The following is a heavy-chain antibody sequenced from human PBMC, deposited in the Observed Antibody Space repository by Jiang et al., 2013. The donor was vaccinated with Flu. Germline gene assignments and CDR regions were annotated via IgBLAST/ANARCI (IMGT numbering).Heavy chain of an antibody. CDR2: INTNTGNP. J-gene: IGHJ4*02. CDR1: TFTTYA. D-gene: IGHD6-19*01. CDR3: ARGQGGSGSKFVNDY. Sequence: TFTTYAMNWVRQAPGQGLEWMGWINTNTGNPTYAQGFTGRFVFSLDTSISTAYLQISSLKAEDTAVYYCARGQGGSGSKFVNDYWGQGTLVTVSS. V-gene: IGHV7-4-1*02.